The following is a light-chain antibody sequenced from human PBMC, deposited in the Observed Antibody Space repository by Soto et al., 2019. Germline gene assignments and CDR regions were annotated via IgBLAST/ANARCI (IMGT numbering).Light chain of an antibody. J-gene: IGKJ5*01. CDR3: QQRSNWLIT. V-gene: IGKV3-11*01. CDR2: DAS. CDR1: QSVSSY. Sequence: EIVLTQSPATLSLSPGERATLSCRASQSVSSYLGWYQQKPGQAPRLLIYDASNRATGIPARFSGSGSGTDFTLTITRLEPEDFAVYYCQQRSNWLITFGQGTRLEIK.